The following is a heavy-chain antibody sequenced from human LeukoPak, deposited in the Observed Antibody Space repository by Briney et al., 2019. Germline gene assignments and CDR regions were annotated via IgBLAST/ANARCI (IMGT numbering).Heavy chain of an antibody. CDR2: IKEDGSIQ. V-gene: IGHV3-7*01. Sequence: GGPLRLSCVASGFTFSSYWMTGVRQAPGKGLEWLANIKEDGSIQYYLDSVRGRFTISRDNAKTSVYLQLNSLRADDTAVHYCARDVWTGVAVSDYWGQGTLVTVSS. D-gene: IGHD6-19*01. J-gene: IGHJ4*02. CDR3: ARDVWTGVAVSDY. CDR1: GFTFSSYW.